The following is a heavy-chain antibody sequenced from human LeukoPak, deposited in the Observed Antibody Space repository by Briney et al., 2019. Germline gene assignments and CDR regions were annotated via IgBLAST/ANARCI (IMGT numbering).Heavy chain of an antibody. D-gene: IGHD3-10*01. J-gene: IGHJ3*02. CDR2: IYYSGTT. Sequence: SETLSLTCTVSGGSISSYYWSWIQQPPGKGLEWIAYIYYSGTTKYNASLKSRVTMSVDTSKNQFSLKLSSVTAADTAVYYCARMVRGVIDAFEIWGQGTMVTVSS. CDR1: GGSISSYY. V-gene: IGHV4-59*01. CDR3: ARMVRGVIDAFEI.